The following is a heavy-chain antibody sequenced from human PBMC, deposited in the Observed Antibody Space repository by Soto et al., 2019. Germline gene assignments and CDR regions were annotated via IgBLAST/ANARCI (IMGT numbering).Heavy chain of an antibody. CDR3: ATGEVVPAYPNWLDT. CDR2: FIPIFPAP. Sequence: VQLVQSGPELKKPGSSVKVSCRASGGTIRTYTISWVRQAPGQGLEWMGAFIPIFPAPNFAQKFKDRLTITADDSTNTALMELSSLTSEDTALYYCATGEVVPAYPNWLDTWGQGSLVTVSS. D-gene: IGHD2-15*01. CDR1: GGTIRTYT. J-gene: IGHJ5*02. V-gene: IGHV1-69*12.